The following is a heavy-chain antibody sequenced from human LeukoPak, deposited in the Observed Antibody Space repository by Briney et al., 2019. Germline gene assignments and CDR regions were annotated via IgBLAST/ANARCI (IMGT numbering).Heavy chain of an antibody. V-gene: IGHV1-2*02. CDR3: ARERPTFGVAARTYYYMDV. J-gene: IGHJ6*03. CDR1: GYTFTGYY. Sequence: ASVKVSCKASGYTFTGYYMHWVRQAPGQGLEWMGWINPNSGGTNYAQKFQGRVTMTRDTSISTAYMELSRLRYDDTAVNYCARERPTFGVAARTYYYMDVWGKGTTVTVSS. D-gene: IGHD3-3*01. CDR2: INPNSGGT.